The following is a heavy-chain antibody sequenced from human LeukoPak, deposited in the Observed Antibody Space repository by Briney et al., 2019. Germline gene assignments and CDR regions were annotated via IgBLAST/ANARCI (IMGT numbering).Heavy chain of an antibody. J-gene: IGHJ4*02. CDR1: GFSFSGHW. Sequence: PSGTLSLTCAASGFSFSGHWMHWARQLPGKGLVWVSRISPTGSTTSYADSVKGRFTVSRDNAKNTLYLQVNNLRAEDTAVYYCARGPNSNWSGLDFWGQGTLLTVSS. V-gene: IGHV3-74*01. CDR2: ISPTGSTT. CDR3: ARGPNSNWSGLDF. D-gene: IGHD6-6*01.